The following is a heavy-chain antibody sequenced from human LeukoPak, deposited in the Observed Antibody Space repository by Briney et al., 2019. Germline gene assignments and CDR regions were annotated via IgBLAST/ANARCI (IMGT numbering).Heavy chain of an antibody. CDR1: GFTFSTFW. Sequence: SGGSLRLSCATSGFTFSTFWMHWVRQAPGKGLVWVSRINDGSSTNYADSVKGRFTISRDNAKNTLHLQMNSLRAEDTAVYYCVRDWGYDSSGYWQKYFDSWGQGTLVTVSS. D-gene: IGHD3-22*01. CDR2: INDGSST. J-gene: IGHJ4*02. CDR3: VRDWGYDSSGYWQKYFDS. V-gene: IGHV3-74*01.